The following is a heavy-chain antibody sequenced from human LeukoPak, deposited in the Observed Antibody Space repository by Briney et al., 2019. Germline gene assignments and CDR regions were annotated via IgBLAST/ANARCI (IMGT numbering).Heavy chain of an antibody. CDR1: GGSFSGYY. V-gene: IGHV4-34*01. CDR3: ARGWFVVPASNWFDP. Sequence: SETLSLTCAVYGGSFSGYYWSWIRQPPGKGLEWIGEINHSGSTNYNPSLKSRVTISVDTSKNQFSLKLSSVTAADTAVYYCARGWFVVPASNWFDPWGQGTLVTVSS. CDR2: INHSGST. D-gene: IGHD2-2*01. J-gene: IGHJ5*02.